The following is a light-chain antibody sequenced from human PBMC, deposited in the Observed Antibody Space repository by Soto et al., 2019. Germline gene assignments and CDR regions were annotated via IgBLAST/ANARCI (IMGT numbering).Light chain of an antibody. CDR2: DAS. CDR1: QSVSSY. J-gene: IGKJ4*01. CDR3: QQRSNWRT. V-gene: IGKV3-11*01. Sequence: EIVLTQSPATLSLSPGERATLSCRASQSVSSYLAWYQQRPGQTPRLLIYDASNRATGIPARFSGSGSGTYFTLTISTLEPEDFAVYYCQQRSNWRTFGGGTKVEIK.